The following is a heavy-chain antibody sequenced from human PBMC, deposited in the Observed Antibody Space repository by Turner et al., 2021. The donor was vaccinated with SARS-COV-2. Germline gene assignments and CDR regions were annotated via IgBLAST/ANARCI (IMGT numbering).Heavy chain of an antibody. CDR3: AKLGVTESLLIIGALDR. V-gene: IGHV1-24*01. J-gene: IGHJ3*01. Sequence: QVQVVQSGAEVKQPGASVKVSCKVSENTPTKLAIHWVRQSPGKGLEWMGGFDFENGETMNAQEFQGRLTLTADTSTNTAYMEMSSLRSEDTAIYYCAKLGVTESLLIIGALDRWGQGTWVTVSS. D-gene: IGHD3-9*01. CDR1: ENTPTKLA. CDR2: FDFENGET.